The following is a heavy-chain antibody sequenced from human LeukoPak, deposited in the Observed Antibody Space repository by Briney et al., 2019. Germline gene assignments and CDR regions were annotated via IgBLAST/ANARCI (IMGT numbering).Heavy chain of an antibody. J-gene: IGHJ5*02. Sequence: GGSLRLSCAASGFTFSSYAMSWVRQAPGKGLEWVSAISGSGGSTYYADSVKGRFTISRDNSKNTLYLQMNSMRAEDTAVYYCAKGIAAADYNWFDPWGQGTPVTVPS. V-gene: IGHV3-23*01. CDR2: ISGSGGST. CDR1: GFTFSSYA. D-gene: IGHD6-13*01. CDR3: AKGIAAADYNWFDP.